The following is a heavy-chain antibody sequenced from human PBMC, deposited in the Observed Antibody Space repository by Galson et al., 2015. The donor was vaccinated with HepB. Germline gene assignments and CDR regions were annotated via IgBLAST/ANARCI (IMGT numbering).Heavy chain of an antibody. CDR3: ARDSILYGDYYNWFDP. Sequence: SLRLSCAASGYTFSSYSMNWVRQAPGQGLEWMSSISRSSSYIYYANSVKGRFTISRDNAKSSLYLQMNSLRAEDTAVYYCARDSILYGDYYNWFDPWGQGTLVTVSS. V-gene: IGHV3-21*01. CDR2: ISRSSSYI. J-gene: IGHJ5*02. CDR1: GYTFSSYS. D-gene: IGHD4-17*01.